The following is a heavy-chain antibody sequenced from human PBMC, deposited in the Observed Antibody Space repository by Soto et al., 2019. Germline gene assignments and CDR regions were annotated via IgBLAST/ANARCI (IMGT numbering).Heavy chain of an antibody. CDR3: ARGHFYQLLPFDY. CDR2: MNPNSGDT. D-gene: IGHD2-2*01. J-gene: IGHJ4*02. V-gene: IGHV1-8*01. Sequence: ASVKVSCKASGYTFTNYDINWVRQTTGQGLEWMGWMNPNSGDTGYAQKFQGRVTMTRDTSVSTVYMEVSSLMSEDSAVYYCARGHFYQLLPFDYWGQGTLVTVSS. CDR1: GYTFTNYD.